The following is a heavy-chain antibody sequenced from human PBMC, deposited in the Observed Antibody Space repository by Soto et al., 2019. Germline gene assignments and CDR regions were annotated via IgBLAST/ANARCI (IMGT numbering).Heavy chain of an antibody. D-gene: IGHD3-10*01. CDR1: GFTFISYA. CDR3: ARKVPGSTSLPIYWYFDL. CDR2: VSGGGETT. J-gene: IGHJ2*01. V-gene: IGHV3-23*01. Sequence: EVQLLESGGGLVQPWGSLRLSCGGSGFTFISYAMNWVLQSPGKGLEWASAVSGGGETTFYADSVKGLFAISRENSKNPVTLQINSLGVSDTAVYYCARKVPGSTSLPIYWYFDLWGRGTLVTVSS.